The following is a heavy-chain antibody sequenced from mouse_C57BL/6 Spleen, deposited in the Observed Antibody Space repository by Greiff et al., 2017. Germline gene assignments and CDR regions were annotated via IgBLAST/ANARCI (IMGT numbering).Heavy chain of an antibody. CDR2: IYPGSGST. CDR3: AREGDDGYYWFAY. CDR1: GYTFTSYW. Sequence: QVQLQQPGAELVKPGASVKMSCKASGYTFTSYWITWVKQRPGQGLEWIGDIYPGSGSTNYNEKFKSKATLTVDTSSSTAYMQLSSLTSEDSAVYNCAREGDDGYYWFAYWGQGTLLTVSA. D-gene: IGHD2-3*01. J-gene: IGHJ3*01. V-gene: IGHV1-55*01.